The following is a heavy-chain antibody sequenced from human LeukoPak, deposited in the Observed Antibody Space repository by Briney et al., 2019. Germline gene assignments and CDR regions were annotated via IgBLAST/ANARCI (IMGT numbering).Heavy chain of an antibody. CDR1: GGSISSSSYY. CDR3: AGRGHIVVVPAVTNWFDP. D-gene: IGHD2-2*01. J-gene: IGHJ5*02. CDR2: IYYSGST. Sequence: SETLSLTCTVSGGSISSSSYYWGWIRQPPGKGLEWLGSIYYSGSTYYNPSLKSRVTISVDTSKNQFSLKLSSVTAADTAVYYCAGRGHIVVVPAVTNWFDPWGQGTLVTVSS. V-gene: IGHV4-39*01.